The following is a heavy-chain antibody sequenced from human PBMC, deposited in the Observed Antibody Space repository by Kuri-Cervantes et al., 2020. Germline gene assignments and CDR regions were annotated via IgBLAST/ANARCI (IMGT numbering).Heavy chain of an antibody. J-gene: IGHJ4*02. CDR2: TSYDGSNK. Sequence: GWSLRLSCAASGFTFRSYAMHWVRQAPGKGLEWVAVTSYDGSNKYYADSVKGRFIISRDNAKKSLYLQMNSLRAEDTAVYYCARLAVRGDFDYWGQGTLVTVSS. D-gene: IGHD3-10*01. CDR3: ARLAVRGDFDY. CDR1: GFTFRSYA. V-gene: IGHV3-30-3*01.